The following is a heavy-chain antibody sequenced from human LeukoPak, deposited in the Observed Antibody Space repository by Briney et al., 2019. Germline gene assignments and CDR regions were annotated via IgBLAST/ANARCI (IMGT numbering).Heavy chain of an antibody. CDR2: IWYDGSNK. CDR1: GFTFSSYG. D-gene: IGHD6-19*01. Sequence: GGSLRLSCAASGFTFSSYGMHWVRQAPGKGLEWVAVIWYDGSNKYYADSVKGRFTISRDNSKNTLYLQMNSLRAEDTAVYYCAREHRSGWYGLFDYWGQGTLVTVSS. CDR3: AREHRSGWYGLFDY. V-gene: IGHV3-33*01. J-gene: IGHJ4*02.